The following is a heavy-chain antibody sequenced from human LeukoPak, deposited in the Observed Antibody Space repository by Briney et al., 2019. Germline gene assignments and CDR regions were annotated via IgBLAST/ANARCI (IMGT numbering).Heavy chain of an antibody. V-gene: IGHV4-4*02. CDR1: GGSISSSNW. CDR3: ARGFRRFWHYFDY. D-gene: IGHD3-3*01. Sequence: PSETLSLTCAVSGGSISSSNWWSWVRQPPGKGLEWIGEIYHSGSTNYNPSLKSRVTISVDKSKNQFSLKLSFVTAADTAVYYCARGFRRFWHYFDYWGQGTLVTVSS. CDR2: IYHSGST. J-gene: IGHJ4*02.